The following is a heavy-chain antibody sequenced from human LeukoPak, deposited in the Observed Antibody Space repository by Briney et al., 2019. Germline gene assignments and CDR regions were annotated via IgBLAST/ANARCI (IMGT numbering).Heavy chain of an antibody. CDR2: IRYAGKEK. CDR3: AKDLMRDRWFGES. D-gene: IGHD3-10*01. J-gene: IGHJ5*02. V-gene: IGHV3-30*02. CDR1: GFTFSSYG. Sequence: GGTLRLSCAASGFTFSSYGMSWVRQAPGTGLEWVAFIRYAGKEKYYADSVKGRFTISRDTSMNTLYLQMNSLRPEDTAVYYCAKDLMRDRWFGESWGQGTLVSVSS.